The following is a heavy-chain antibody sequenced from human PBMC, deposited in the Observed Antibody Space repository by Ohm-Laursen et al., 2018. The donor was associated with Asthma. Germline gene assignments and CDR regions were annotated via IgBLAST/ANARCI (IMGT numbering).Heavy chain of an antibody. Sequence: SLRLSCAASGFTFSSYWMSWVRQAPGKGLEWVAVIWYDGSNKYYADSVKGRFTISRDNSKNTLYLQMNSLRAEDTAVYYCAKDLGRRVGATTFFQHWGQGTLVTVSS. CDR1: GFTFSSYW. J-gene: IGHJ1*01. CDR3: AKDLGRRVGATTFFQH. V-gene: IGHV3-33*06. CDR2: IWYDGSNK. D-gene: IGHD1-26*01.